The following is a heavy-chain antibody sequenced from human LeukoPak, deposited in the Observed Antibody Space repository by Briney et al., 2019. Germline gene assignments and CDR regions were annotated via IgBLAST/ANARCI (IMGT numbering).Heavy chain of an antibody. CDR1: GGSISSYY. J-gene: IGHJ3*02. D-gene: IGHD3-9*01. CDR3: ARGLRYFDWSKTTNAFDI. CDR2: IYTSGST. V-gene: IGHV4-4*09. Sequence: SETLSLTCTASGGSISSYYWSWIRQPPGKGLEWIGYIYTSGSTNYNPSLKSRVTISVDTSKNQFSLKLSSVTAADTAVYYCARGLRYFDWSKTTNAFDIWGQGTMVTVSS.